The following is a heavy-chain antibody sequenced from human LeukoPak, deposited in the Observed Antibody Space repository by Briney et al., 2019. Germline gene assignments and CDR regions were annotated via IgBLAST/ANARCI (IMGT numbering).Heavy chain of an antibody. CDR1: GFTFSSYW. V-gene: IGHV3-74*01. CDR3: ARAKSYWYFDL. Sequence: PGGSLRLSCAASGFTFSSYWMHWVRHAPGKGLVWVSRINSDGSSTSYADSVKGRFTISRDNAKNTLYLQMNSLRAEDTAVYYCARAKSYWYFDLWGRGTLVTVSS. CDR2: INSDGSST. J-gene: IGHJ2*01.